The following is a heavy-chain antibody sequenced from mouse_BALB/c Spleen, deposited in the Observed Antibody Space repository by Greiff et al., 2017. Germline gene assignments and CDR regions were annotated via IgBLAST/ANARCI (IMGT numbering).Heavy chain of an antibody. J-gene: IGHJ3*01. CDR1: GFNIKDTY. D-gene: IGHD2-4*01. Sequence: EVKLQQSGAELVKPGASVKLSCTASGFNIKDTYMHWVKQRPEQGLEWIGRIDPANGNTKYDPKFQGKATITADTSSNTAYLQLSSLTSEDTAVYYCAPYDYDEGGFAYWGQGTLVTVSA. V-gene: IGHV14-3*02. CDR3: APYDYDEGGFAY. CDR2: IDPANGNT.